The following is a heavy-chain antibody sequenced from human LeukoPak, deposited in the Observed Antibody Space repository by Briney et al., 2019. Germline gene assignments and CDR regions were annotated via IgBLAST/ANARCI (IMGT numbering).Heavy chain of an antibody. Sequence: GGSLRLSCAASGFTFSSYWMSWVRQAPGKGLEWVANIKQDGSEKYYVDSMKGRFTISRDNAKNSLYLQMSSLRAEDTAVYYCARAVYSYVEAIHQYYFDYWGQGTLVTVSS. CDR1: GFTFSSYW. D-gene: IGHD5-18*01. CDR2: IKQDGSEK. J-gene: IGHJ4*02. V-gene: IGHV3-7*01. CDR3: ARAVYSYVEAIHQYYFDY.